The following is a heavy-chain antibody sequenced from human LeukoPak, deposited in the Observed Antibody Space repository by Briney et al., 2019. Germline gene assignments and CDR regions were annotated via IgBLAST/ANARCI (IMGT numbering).Heavy chain of an antibody. CDR1: GFTVSSSY. CDR2: IFSGGGT. CDR3: ARGGVVYPDSFDI. D-gene: IGHD2-15*01. J-gene: IGHJ3*02. V-gene: IGHV3-66*01. Sequence: GGSLRLSCAASGFTVSSSYMHWVRQAPGKGLEWVSLIFSGGGTYYADSVKGRFTISRDNSKTTLFLQMNSLRAEDTAVYYCARGGVVYPDSFDIWGRGTMVTVSS.